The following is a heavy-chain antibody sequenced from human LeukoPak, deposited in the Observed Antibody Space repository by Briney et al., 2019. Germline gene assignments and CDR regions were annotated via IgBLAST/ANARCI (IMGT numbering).Heavy chain of an antibody. V-gene: IGHV3-23*01. CDR2: ISGSDGRT. J-gene: IGHJ6*02. CDR3: ARDVETITLSGVVKSHYYYAMDV. CDR1: GFTFSSYA. Sequence: GSLRLSCAASGFTFSSYAMSWVRQAPGKGLEWVATISGSDGRTYYADSVRGRFTISRDNSKNTLSLQMSGLRAEDTAVYFCARDVETITLSGVVKSHYYYAMDVWGQGTTVTVSS. D-gene: IGHD3-3*01.